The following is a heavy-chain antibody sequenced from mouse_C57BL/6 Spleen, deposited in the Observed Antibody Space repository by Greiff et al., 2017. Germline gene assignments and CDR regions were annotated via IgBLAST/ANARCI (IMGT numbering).Heavy chain of an antibody. CDR1: GFTFSSYG. CDR2: ISSGGSYT. J-gene: IGHJ1*03. CDR3: ARQGYGSSYGYFDV. V-gene: IGHV5-6*01. D-gene: IGHD1-1*01. Sequence: EVMLVESGGDLVKPGGSLKLSCAASGFTFSSYGMSWVRQTPDKRLEWVATISSGGSYTYYPDSVKGRFTISRDNAKNTLYLQMSSLKSEDTAMYYCARQGYGSSYGYFDVWGTGTTVTVSS.